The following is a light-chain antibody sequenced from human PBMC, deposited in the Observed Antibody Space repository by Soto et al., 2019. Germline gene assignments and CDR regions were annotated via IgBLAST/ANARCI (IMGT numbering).Light chain of an antibody. CDR1: QSVSSIY. Sequence: ENVLTQSPGTLSLSPGERATLSCRASQSVSSIYLAWYQQKPGQTPRLLIYGASSRDTGIPDRFSGSGSGTDFTLTISRLEPEDFAVYYCQQYGTSPQTFGQGTKLEIK. CDR3: QQYGTSPQT. J-gene: IGKJ2*01. V-gene: IGKV3-20*01. CDR2: GAS.